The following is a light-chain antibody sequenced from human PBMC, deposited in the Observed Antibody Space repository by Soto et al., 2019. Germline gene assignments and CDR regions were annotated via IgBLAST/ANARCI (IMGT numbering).Light chain of an antibody. Sequence: DIQMTQSPSSLSASVGDRVTITCRASQGISNYLAWYQQKPGKVPKLLIYAASTLQSGVPSRFSGSGSGTEFTHTISSRQPEDVATYYCQKYNSARFTLDPGTKVDIK. J-gene: IGKJ3*01. CDR1: QGISNY. CDR2: AAS. CDR3: QKYNSARFT. V-gene: IGKV1-27*01.